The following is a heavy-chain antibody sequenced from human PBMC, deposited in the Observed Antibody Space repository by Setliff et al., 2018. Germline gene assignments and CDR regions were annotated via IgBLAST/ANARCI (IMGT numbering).Heavy chain of an antibody. Sequence: ASVKVSCKASGYPLSTHYMHWVRQAPGQGLEWMGLINPSGESTVYAEKFQGRVSMTRDTSTNTVYMDLESLKSGDTAIYYCARGIIAYASWAPNKHAYYYYMDVWGNGTTVTVS. CDR2: INPSGEST. CDR1: GYPLSTHY. J-gene: IGHJ6*03. CDR3: ARGIIAYASWAPNKHAYYYYMDV. D-gene: IGHD2-2*01. V-gene: IGHV1-46*01.